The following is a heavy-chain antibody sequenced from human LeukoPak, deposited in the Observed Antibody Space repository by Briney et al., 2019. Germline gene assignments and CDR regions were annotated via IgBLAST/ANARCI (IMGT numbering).Heavy chain of an antibody. V-gene: IGHV1-46*01. J-gene: IGHJ4*02. CDR1: GYTFTSYY. Sequence: ASVKVSCKASGYTFTSYYMHWVRQAPGQGLEWMGITNPSGGSTSYAQKFQGRVTMTRDMSTSTVYMELSSLRSEDTAVYYCARGRIMITFGGVNFDYWGQGTLVTVSS. CDR3: ARGRIMITFGGVNFDY. CDR2: TNPSGGST. D-gene: IGHD3-16*01.